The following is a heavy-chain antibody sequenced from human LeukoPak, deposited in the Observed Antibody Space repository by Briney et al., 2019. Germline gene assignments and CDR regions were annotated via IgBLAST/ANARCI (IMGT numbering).Heavy chain of an antibody. CDR3: AKLLLVGATNYMDV. CDR2: ISSSSSYI. D-gene: IGHD1-26*01. Sequence: PGGSLRLSCAASGFTFSSYSMNWVRQAPGKGLEWVSSISSSSSYIYYADSVKGRFTISRDNAKNSLYLQMNSLRAEDTAVYYCAKLLLVGATNYMDVWGKGTTVTVSS. CDR1: GFTFSSYS. V-gene: IGHV3-21*01. J-gene: IGHJ6*03.